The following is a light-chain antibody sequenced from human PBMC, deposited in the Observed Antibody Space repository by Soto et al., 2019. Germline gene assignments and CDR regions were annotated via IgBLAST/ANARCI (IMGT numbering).Light chain of an antibody. Sequence: EIVMTQSPATLSVSPGERATLSCRASQSVSSNLAWYQQKPGQAPRLLIYGASTRATGIPARFSGSGSGTEFTLTISSLQSEDFAVYYCKQYDHWPPITFGQGTRLDIK. V-gene: IGKV3-15*01. J-gene: IGKJ5*01. CDR2: GAS. CDR3: KQYDHWPPIT. CDR1: QSVSSN.